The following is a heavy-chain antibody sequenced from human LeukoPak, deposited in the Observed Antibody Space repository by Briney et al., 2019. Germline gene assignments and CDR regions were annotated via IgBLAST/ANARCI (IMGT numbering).Heavy chain of an antibody. CDR2: IKQDGTEK. D-gene: IGHD1-26*01. Sequence: GGSLRLSCAASGFTLSNHWMIWVRQAPGKGLECVANIKQDGTEKYYLDSVKGRFTISRDNAKNSLYLQMNSLRVEDTAVYYCGRVPLEVGQNAFDYWGQGTLVTVSS. CDR3: GRVPLEVGQNAFDY. J-gene: IGHJ4*02. CDR1: GFTLSNHW. V-gene: IGHV3-7*01.